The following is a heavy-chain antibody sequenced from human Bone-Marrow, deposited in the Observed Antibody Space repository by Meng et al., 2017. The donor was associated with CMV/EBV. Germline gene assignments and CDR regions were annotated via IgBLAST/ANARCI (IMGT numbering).Heavy chain of an antibody. D-gene: IGHD6-19*01. Sequence: CKGSGYSFTSYWISWVRQMPGKGLEWMGRIDPSDSYTNYSPSFQGHVTISADKSISTAYLQWSSLKASDTAMYYCARAGGWDLKFDPWGQGTLVTVSS. CDR3: ARAGGWDLKFDP. J-gene: IGHJ5*02. CDR1: GYSFTSYW. CDR2: IDPSDSYT. V-gene: IGHV5-10-1*01.